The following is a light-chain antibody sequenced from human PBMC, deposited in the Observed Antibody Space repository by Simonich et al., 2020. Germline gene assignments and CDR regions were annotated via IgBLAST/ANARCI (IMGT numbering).Light chain of an antibody. CDR2: DVI. V-gene: IGLV2-11*01. J-gene: IGLJ3*02. Sequence: QSALTQPRSVSGSPGQSVTISCTGTSSDVGGYNYVSWYQQHPGKAPKLMIYDVIKQPSGCPDRCSCSKSDNTASLSISGLQAEDEADFYCCSYAGSYTLVFGGGTKLTVL. CDR3: CSYAGSYTLV. CDR1: SSDVGGYNY.